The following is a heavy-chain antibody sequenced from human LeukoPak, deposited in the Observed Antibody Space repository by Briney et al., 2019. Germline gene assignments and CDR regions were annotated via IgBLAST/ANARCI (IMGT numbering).Heavy chain of an antibody. CDR2: IYYSGST. V-gene: IGHV4-39*01. CDR1: GSSISSSSYY. CDR3: ARHDAIRPNWFDS. J-gene: IGHJ5*01. Sequence: KPSETLSLTCTVSGSSISSSSYYWAWIRQPPGKGLEWIGSIYYSGSTYYNPSLKSRVTISVDTSKNQFSLKLSSVTAADTAVYYCARHDAIRPNWFDSWGQGILVTVSS.